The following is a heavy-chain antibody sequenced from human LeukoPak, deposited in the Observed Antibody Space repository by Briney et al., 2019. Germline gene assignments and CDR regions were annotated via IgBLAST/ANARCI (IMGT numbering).Heavy chain of an antibody. CDR1: GFTFSSYG. J-gene: IGHJ4*02. CDR2: ISYDGSNK. V-gene: IGHV3-30*03. D-gene: IGHD2-8*01. CDR3: AREGGIVLIVYATSPLGDLNSDFDY. Sequence: PGGSLRLSCAASGFTFSSYGMHWVRQAPGKGLEWVAVISYDGSNKYYADSVKGRFTISRDNSKDTLYLQMNSLRAEDTAVYYCAREGGIVLIVYATSPLGDLNSDFDYWGQGTLVTVSS.